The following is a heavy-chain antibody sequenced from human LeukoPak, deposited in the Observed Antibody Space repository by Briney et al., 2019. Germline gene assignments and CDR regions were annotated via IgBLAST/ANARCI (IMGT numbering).Heavy chain of an antibody. CDR1: GFTFSSYA. CDR3: ARAWRGSYVFDY. Sequence: GGSLRLSCAASGFTFSSYAMAWVRQAPGKGLEWVSAISATGGSTYYADSVKGRFTISRDNSKNTLDLQMSSLRAEDTAVYYCARAWRGSYVFDYWGQGTLVTVSS. D-gene: IGHD3-3*01. CDR2: ISATGGST. J-gene: IGHJ4*02. V-gene: IGHV3-23*01.